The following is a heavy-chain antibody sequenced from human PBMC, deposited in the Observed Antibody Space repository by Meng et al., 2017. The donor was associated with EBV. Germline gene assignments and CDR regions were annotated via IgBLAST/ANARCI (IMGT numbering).Heavy chain of an antibody. J-gene: IGHJ4*02. CDR1: XGSVNGYF. Sequence: QVQLQQWGAGLLKPSETLSLTCAVXXGSVNGYFWSWIHQPPGKGLEWIGELHHSGSTNYNPSLKSRLRISVDTSKNQFSLNLTSVTAADTAVYYCARVSPKRYFDYLAPPDYWGQGTRVTVSS. D-gene: IGHD3-9*01. CDR2: LHHSGST. V-gene: IGHV4-34*01. CDR3: ARVSPKRYFDYLAPPDY.